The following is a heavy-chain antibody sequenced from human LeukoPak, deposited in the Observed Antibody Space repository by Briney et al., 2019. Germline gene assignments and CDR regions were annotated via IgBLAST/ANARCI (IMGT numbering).Heavy chain of an antibody. J-gene: IGHJ4*02. D-gene: IGHD1-26*01. V-gene: IGHV3-74*01. CDR1: GFTFRSYA. Sequence: GGALRLSFAASGFTFRSYAMSWVRQAPGKGLEWVSCISSDGSSTTYAASVKGRFTISRDNAKNTLYLQMNSLRAEDTAVYYCARGYSGSYRVDYWGQGTLVTVSS. CDR3: ARGYSGSYRVDY. CDR2: ISSDGSST.